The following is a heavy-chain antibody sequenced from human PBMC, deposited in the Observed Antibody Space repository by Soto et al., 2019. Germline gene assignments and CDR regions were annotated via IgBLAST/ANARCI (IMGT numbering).Heavy chain of an antibody. CDR1: GFTFSSYG. D-gene: IGHD1-1*01. CDR3: ARDVRRNPYYYYGMDV. V-gene: IGHV3-33*01. J-gene: IGHJ6*02. Sequence: GGSLRLSCAASGFTFSSYGMHWVRQAPGKGLEWVAVIWYDGSNKYYADSVKGRFTISRDNSKNTLYLQMNSLRAEDTAVYYCARDVRRNPYYYYGMDVWGQGTTVTVAS. CDR2: IWYDGSNK.